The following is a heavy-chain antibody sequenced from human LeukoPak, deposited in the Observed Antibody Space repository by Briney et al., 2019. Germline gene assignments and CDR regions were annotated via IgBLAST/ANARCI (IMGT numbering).Heavy chain of an antibody. Sequence: GGSLRLSCAASGFTFSSYGMHWVRQARGKGLEWVAVIWYDGSNKYYADSVKGRFTISRDNSKNTLYLQMNSLRAEDTAVYYCARDSTPFPHFSGYSQNFDYWGQGTLVTVSS. V-gene: IGHV3-33*01. CDR3: ARDSTPFPHFSGYSQNFDY. CDR1: GFTFSSYG. J-gene: IGHJ4*02. CDR2: IWYDGSNK. D-gene: IGHD5-18*01.